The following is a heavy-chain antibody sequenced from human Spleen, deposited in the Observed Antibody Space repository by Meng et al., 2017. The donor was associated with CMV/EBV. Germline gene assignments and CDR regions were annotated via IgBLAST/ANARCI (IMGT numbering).Heavy chain of an antibody. CDR2: INPNSGGT. CDR1: GYTFTGYY. V-gene: IGHV1-2*02. J-gene: IGHJ4*02. D-gene: IGHD2-2*01. Sequence: ASVKVSCKASGYTFTGYYMHWVRQAPGQGLEWMGWINPNSGGTNYAQKFQGRVTMTRDTSISTAYMELSRLRSDDTAVYYCARVLGAIIVVPADLDYWGQGTLVTVSS. CDR3: ARVLGAIIVVPADLDY.